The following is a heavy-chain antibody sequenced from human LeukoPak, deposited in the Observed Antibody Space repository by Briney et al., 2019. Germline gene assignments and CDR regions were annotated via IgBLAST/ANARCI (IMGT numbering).Heavy chain of an antibody. CDR1: GYTFTGYY. D-gene: IGHD2-15*01. J-gene: IGHJ4*02. Sequence: GASVKVSCKASGYTFTGYYMHWVRQAPGQGLEWMGWINPNSGGTNYAQKFQGRVAMTRDTSISTAYMELSRLRSDDTAVYYCARVTVVVAAIPFDYWGQGTLVTVSS. V-gene: IGHV1-2*02. CDR3: ARVTVVVAAIPFDY. CDR2: INPNSGGT.